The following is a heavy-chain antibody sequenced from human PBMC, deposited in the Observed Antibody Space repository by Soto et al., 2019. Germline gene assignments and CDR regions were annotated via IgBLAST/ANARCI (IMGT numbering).Heavy chain of an antibody. CDR2: INGADSVGTATT. J-gene: IGHJ4*02. D-gene: IGHD6-25*01. CDR3: AKDERDVPYYFDY. CDR1: GFTASSSA. V-gene: IGHV3-23*04. Sequence: EVQLVVSGGGLVQPGGSLTLSCEASGFTASSSAMGWVRRAPGKGLEWVSSINGADSVGTATTYYAESLKGRVTISRDHFKNTLYLHLNSLRPEDTAVYFCAKDERDVPYYFDYWGQGALVTVSS.